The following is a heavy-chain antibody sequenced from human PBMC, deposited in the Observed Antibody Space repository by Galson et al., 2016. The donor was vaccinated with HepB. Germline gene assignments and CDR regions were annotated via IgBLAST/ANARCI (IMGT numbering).Heavy chain of an antibody. V-gene: IGHV3-48*02. CDR1: GLTFSTYS. CDR3: ARDHDWAFDY. Sequence: SLRLSCAASGLTFSTYSMNWVRQAPGKGLEWIAYIRGGNTNTDYAVSVKGRFTISRDDATNSLFLQMNSLRDEDTAIYYCARDHDWAFDYWGQGTLVSVSS. D-gene: IGHD3-9*01. CDR2: IRGGNTNT. J-gene: IGHJ4*02.